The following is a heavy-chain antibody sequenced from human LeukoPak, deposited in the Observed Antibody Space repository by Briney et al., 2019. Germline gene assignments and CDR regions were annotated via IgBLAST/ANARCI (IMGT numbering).Heavy chain of an antibody. CDR1: GFTFSSYA. V-gene: IGHV3-30-3*01. CDR2: ISYDGSNK. J-gene: IGHJ4*02. Sequence: GRSLRLSCAASGFTFSSYAMHWVRQAPGKGLEWVAVISYDGSNKYYADSVKGRFTISRDNSKNTLYLQMNSLRAEDTAVYYCARGQLELRGGFDYWGQGTLVTVPS. CDR3: ARGQLELRGGFDY. D-gene: IGHD1-7*01.